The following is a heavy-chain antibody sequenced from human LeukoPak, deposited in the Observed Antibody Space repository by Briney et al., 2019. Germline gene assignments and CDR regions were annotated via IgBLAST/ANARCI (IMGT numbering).Heavy chain of an antibody. J-gene: IGHJ4*02. CDR2: ISYDGSNK. V-gene: IGHV3-30*03. Sequence: GGSLRLSCAASGFTFSSYGMHWVRQAPGKGLEWVAVISYDGSNKYYADSVKGRLTISRDNSKSTLYLQMNSLRDEDTAVYYCAGGLLGCRGGSCYPTDYWGQGTLVTVSS. CDR1: GFTFSSYG. CDR3: AGGLLGCRGGSCYPTDY. D-gene: IGHD2-15*01.